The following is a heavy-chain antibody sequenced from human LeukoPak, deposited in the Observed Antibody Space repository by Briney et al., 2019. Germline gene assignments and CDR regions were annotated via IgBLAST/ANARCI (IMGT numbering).Heavy chain of an antibody. J-gene: IGHJ4*02. CDR3: AKDYDIVATQNPFDY. D-gene: IGHD5-12*01. Sequence: PGGSLRLSSAASGFIFNSYAMSWVRQAPGKGLEWVSVISGSGGSTYYADSVKGRFTISRDNSKNTLNLQMNSLSAEDTAVYYCAKDYDIVATQNPFDYWGPGTLVTVSS. CDR2: ISGSGGST. CDR1: GFIFNSYA. V-gene: IGHV3-23*01.